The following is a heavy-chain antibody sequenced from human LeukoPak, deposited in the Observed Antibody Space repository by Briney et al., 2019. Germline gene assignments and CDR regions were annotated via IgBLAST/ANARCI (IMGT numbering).Heavy chain of an antibody. D-gene: IGHD3-10*01. V-gene: IGHV4-59*08. CDR3: AGHAGEGLLDY. Sequence: PSETLSLTCTVSGGSISSYYWSWIRQPPGKGLEWIGYIYYSGSTNYNPSLKSRVTISVDTSKNQFSLKLSSVTAADTAVYYCAGHAGEGLLDYWGQGTLVTVSS. J-gene: IGHJ4*02. CDR1: GGSISSYY. CDR2: IYYSGST.